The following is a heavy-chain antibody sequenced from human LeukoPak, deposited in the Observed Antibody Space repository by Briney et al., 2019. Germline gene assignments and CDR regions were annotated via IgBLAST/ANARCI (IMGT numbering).Heavy chain of an antibody. CDR1: GGSISSGGYY. CDR3: ARGGAYYDSSAPRY. V-gene: IGHV4-30-2*01. Sequence: PSETLSLTCTVSGGSISSGGYYWSWIRQPPGKGLEWIGYIYHSGSTYYNPSLKSRVTISVDRSKNQFSLKLSSVTAADTAVYYCARGGAYYDSSAPRYWGQGTLVTVSS. D-gene: IGHD3-22*01. CDR2: IYHSGST. J-gene: IGHJ4*02.